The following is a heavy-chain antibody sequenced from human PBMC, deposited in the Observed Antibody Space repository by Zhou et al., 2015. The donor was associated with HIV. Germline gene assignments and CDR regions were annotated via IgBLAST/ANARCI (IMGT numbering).Heavy chain of an antibody. D-gene: IGHD1-14*01. CDR2: INWNSESI. J-gene: IGHJ3*02. CDR1: GFTFEDYA. Sequence: EVQLVESGGGLVQPGRSLRLSCAASGFTFEDYAMHWVRQVPGKGLEWVSGINWNSESIAYADSVKGRFTISRDNAKNSLYLQMTSLRAEDTALYYCAKVCYNTGRYHPFDIWGQGTMVTVS. CDR3: AKVCYNTGRYHPFDI. V-gene: IGHV3-9*01.